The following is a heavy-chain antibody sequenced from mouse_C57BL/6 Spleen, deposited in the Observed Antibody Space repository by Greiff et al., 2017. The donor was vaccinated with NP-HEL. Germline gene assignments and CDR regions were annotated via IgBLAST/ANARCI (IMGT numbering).Heavy chain of an antibody. D-gene: IGHD2-4*01. CDR1: GFSLTSYG. J-gene: IGHJ2*01. V-gene: IGHV2-3*01. Sequence: VQLQESGPGLVAPSQSLSITCTVSGFSLTSYGVSWVRQPPGKGLEWLGVIWGDGSTNYHSALISRLSISKDNSKSQVFLKLNSLQTDDTATYYCAKIIYYDYDGRTDGGYYFDYWGQGTTLTVSS. CDR3: AKIIYYDYDGRTDGGYYFDY. CDR2: IWGDGST.